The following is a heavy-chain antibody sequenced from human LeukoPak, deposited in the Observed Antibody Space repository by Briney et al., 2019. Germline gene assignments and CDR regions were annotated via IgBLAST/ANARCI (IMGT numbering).Heavy chain of an antibody. CDR3: ARDGSVVISATKGDY. V-gene: IGHV3-74*01. CDR1: GFTVSSNY. Sequence: PGGSLRLSCAASGFTVSSNYMSWVRRAPGKGLVWVSRINTDGSSTSYADSVKGRFTISRDNAKNTLYLQMISLRAEDTAVYYCARDGSVVISATKGDYWGQGTLVTVSS. J-gene: IGHJ4*02. CDR2: INTDGSST. D-gene: IGHD2-2*01.